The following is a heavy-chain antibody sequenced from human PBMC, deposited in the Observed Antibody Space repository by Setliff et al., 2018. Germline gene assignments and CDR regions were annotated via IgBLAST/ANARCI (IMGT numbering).Heavy chain of an antibody. J-gene: IGHJ4*02. CDR2: IDWDDDK. Sequence: SGPTLVNPTQTLTLTCTFSGFSLSTSGMCVSWIRQPPGKALEWLARIDWDDDKYYSTSLKTRLTISKDTFKNQVVLTMTNMDPVDTATYYCARTTDIASVGELTFDYWGQGTLVTVSS. CDR1: GFSLSTSGMC. V-gene: IGHV2-70*11. D-gene: IGHD5-12*01. CDR3: ARTTDIASVGELTFDY.